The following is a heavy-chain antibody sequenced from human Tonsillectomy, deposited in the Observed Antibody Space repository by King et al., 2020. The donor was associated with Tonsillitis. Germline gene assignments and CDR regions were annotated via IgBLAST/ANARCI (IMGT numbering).Heavy chain of an antibody. CDR1: GGSFSGYY. CDR3: GYVAITMVRGVMKRGWFDP. J-gene: IGHJ5*02. CDR2: INHSGST. V-gene: IGHV4-34*01. Sequence: VQLQQWGAGLLKPSETLSLTCAVYGGSFSGYYWSWIRQPPGKGLEWIGEINHSGSTNYNPSLKSRVTISVDTSKNQFSLKLSSVTAADTALDYCGYVAITMVRGVMKRGWFDPWGQGTLVTVSS. D-gene: IGHD3-10*01.